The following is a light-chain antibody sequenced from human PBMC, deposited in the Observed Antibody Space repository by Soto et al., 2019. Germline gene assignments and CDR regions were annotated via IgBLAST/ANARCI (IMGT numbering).Light chain of an antibody. CDR2: GAS. J-gene: IGKJ5*01. V-gene: IGKV3-15*01. Sequence: EIVMRQSPGTLSVSPGERATLSCKASQSVSSNFAWYQQKPGQAPRLLIYGASTSATGIPARFSGSGSGTHSTLTISSLEPEDSAVYYCQQRMNWPLTFGQGTRLEIK. CDR1: QSVSSN. CDR3: QQRMNWPLT.